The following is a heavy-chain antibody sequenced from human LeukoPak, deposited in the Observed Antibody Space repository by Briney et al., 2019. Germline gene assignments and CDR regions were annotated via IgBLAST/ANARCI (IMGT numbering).Heavy chain of an antibody. CDR1: GFTVSSNY. V-gene: IGHV3-53*01. Sequence: PEGSLRLSCAVSGFTVSSNYMSWVRQAPGKGLEWVSVIYSGGNTYYADSVKGRFTISRDNSKNTLYLQMNSLRAEDTAVYYCARDGDILTGYYSPMDYWGQGTLVTVSS. CDR2: IYSGGNT. J-gene: IGHJ4*02. CDR3: ARDGDILTGYYSPMDY. D-gene: IGHD3-9*01.